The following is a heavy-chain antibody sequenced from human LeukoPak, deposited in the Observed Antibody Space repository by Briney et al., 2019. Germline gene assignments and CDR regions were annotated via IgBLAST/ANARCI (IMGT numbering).Heavy chain of an antibody. CDR1: GFIFGDYA. Sequence: GGSLRLSCAASGFIFGDYAMHWVRQAPGKGLEWVAAIAFDDTDRYYIDSVKGRFTISRDDSKNTLYLHMTSLRAEDTVVYYCTNSDDYGDYWGQGTLVTVSS. CDR2: IAFDDTDR. J-gene: IGHJ4*02. V-gene: IGHV3-30*04. CDR3: TNSDDYGDY.